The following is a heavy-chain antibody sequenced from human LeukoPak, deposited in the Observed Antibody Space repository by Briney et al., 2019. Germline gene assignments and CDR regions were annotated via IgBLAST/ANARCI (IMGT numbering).Heavy chain of an antibody. D-gene: IGHD5-18*01. J-gene: IGHJ6*03. CDR2: IYYSGST. Sequence: SETLSLTCTVSGGSISRNYWSWIRKPPGQGLEWIGYIYYSGSTNYKSSLKSRVTISVDTSKNQFSLKLSSVTAADTAVYYCARTTEGGYSYGYFYYYYMDVWGKGTTVTISS. V-gene: IGHV4-59*01. CDR3: ARTTEGGYSYGYFYYYYMDV. CDR1: GGSISRNY.